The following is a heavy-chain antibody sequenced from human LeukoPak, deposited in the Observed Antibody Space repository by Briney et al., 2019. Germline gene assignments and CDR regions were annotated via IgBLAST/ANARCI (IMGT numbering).Heavy chain of an antibody. CDR1: GGSLSSSSYY. Sequence: SETLSLTCTVSGGSLSSSSYYWGWIRQPPGKGLEWIGSIYYSGSTYYNPSLKSRVTISVDTSKNQLSLKLSSVTAADTGVYYCARIYTIGWGVIIRYFDFWGQGTLVTVSS. J-gene: IGHJ4*02. CDR2: IYYSGST. D-gene: IGHD3-10*01. V-gene: IGHV4-39*01. CDR3: ARIYTIGWGVIIRYFDF.